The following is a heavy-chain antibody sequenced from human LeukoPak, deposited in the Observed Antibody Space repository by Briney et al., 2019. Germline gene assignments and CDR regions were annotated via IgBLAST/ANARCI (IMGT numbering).Heavy chain of an antibody. CDR2: IYTSGST. J-gene: IGHJ6*03. CDR1: GGSISSYY. D-gene: IGHD5/OR15-5a*01. CDR3: ARHGRTGTLRVYYYYMDV. V-gene: IGHV4-4*09. Sequence: SETLSLTCTVSGGSISSYYWSWIRQPPGKGLEWIGYIYTSGSTNYNPSLKSRVTISVDTSKNQFSLKLSPVTAADTAVYYCARHGRTGTLRVYYYYMDVWGKGTTVTVSS.